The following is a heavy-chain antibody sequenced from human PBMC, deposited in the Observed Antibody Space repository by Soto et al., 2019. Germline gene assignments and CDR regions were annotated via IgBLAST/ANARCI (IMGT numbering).Heavy chain of an antibody. J-gene: IGHJ4*02. CDR3: AKDPSTGSDDH. CDR2: LSKDGANE. CDR1: GFILSDYA. V-gene: IGHV3-23*01. Sequence: LRLSCTDSGFILSDYALNWVRQAPGKGLEWVSTLSKDGANEHYADSVKGRFTISRDGSKNTLYLQMNSLRAEDTARDYCAKDPSTGSDDHWGQGTSVTVAS. D-gene: IGHD1-1*01.